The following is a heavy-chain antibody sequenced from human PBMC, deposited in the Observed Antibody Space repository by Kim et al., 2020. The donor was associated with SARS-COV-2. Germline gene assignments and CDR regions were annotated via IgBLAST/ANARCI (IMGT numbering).Heavy chain of an antibody. CDR2: INHSGST. Sequence: SETLSLTCAVYGGSFSGYYWSWIRQPPGKGLEWIGEINHSGSTNYNPSLKSRVTISVDTSKNQFSLKLSSVTAADTAVYYCARVPLTLPRADYWGQGTLVTVSS. J-gene: IGHJ4*02. V-gene: IGHV4-34*01. CDR1: GGSFSGYY. CDR3: ARVPLTLPRADY.